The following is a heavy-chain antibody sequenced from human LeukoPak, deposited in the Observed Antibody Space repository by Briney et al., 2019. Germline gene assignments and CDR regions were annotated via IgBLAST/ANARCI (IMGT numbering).Heavy chain of an antibody. CDR3: ARVEDIVVVPAAMPHENWFDP. J-gene: IGHJ5*02. D-gene: IGHD2-2*01. Sequence: ASVKVSCKASGYAFTSYGISWVRQAPGQGLEWMGWISAYNGNTNYAQKLQGGVTMTTDTSTSTAYMELRSLRSDDTAVCCRARVEDIVVVPAAMPHENWFDPWGQGTLVTVSS. V-gene: IGHV1-18*04. CDR1: GYAFTSYG. CDR2: ISAYNGNT.